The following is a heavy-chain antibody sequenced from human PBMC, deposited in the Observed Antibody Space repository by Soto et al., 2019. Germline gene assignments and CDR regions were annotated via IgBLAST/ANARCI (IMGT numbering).Heavy chain of an antibody. CDR1: GGFLSESY. Sequence: SETLSLTCAVYGGFLSESYWTWIRQPPGKGLEWIGEINHVGGTNYNPSLKSRVTMSVDTSQNQFSLRLISVTAADTAMYFCVRIRYQLPSSVLWLDPWGQRTPVTVSS. CDR2: INHVGGT. D-gene: IGHD3-16*01. CDR3: VRIRYQLPSSVLWLDP. J-gene: IGHJ5*02. V-gene: IGHV4-34*01.